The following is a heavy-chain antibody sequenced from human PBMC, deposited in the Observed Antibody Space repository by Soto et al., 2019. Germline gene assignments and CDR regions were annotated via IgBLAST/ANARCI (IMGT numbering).Heavy chain of an antibody. D-gene: IGHD2-2*01. CDR2: INHSGNT. Sequence: PSEPLSLTCSIYGGSFSGCYWSWIRQPPGKGLEWIGEINHSGNTNYNPSLKSRVTISVDTSNNQFSLKLNSVTAADTAVYYCARSRPAVLNGFYYPDMDVWGQGTTVTVSS. CDR3: ARSRPAVLNGFYYPDMDV. J-gene: IGHJ6*02. CDR1: GGSFSGCY. V-gene: IGHV4-34*01.